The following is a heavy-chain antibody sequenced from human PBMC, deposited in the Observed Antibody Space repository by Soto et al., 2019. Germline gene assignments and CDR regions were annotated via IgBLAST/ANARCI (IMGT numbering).Heavy chain of an antibody. CDR1: GGSISSGGYY. Sequence: QVQLQESGPGLVKPSQTLSLTCTVSGGSISSGGYYWSWIRQHPGKGLEWIGYIYYSGSTYYNPSLKSRVTISVDTSKNQFSLRLSSVTAADTATYYCARAISSSIPSYFDHWGQGTLVTVSS. CDR3: ARAISSSIPSYFDH. J-gene: IGHJ4*02. D-gene: IGHD2-21*01. V-gene: IGHV4-31*03. CDR2: IYYSGST.